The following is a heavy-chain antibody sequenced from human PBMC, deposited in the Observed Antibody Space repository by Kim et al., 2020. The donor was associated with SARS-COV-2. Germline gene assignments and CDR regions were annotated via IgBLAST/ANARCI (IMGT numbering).Heavy chain of an antibody. CDR1: GFTFSNYR. V-gene: IGHV3-48*02. D-gene: IGHD5-18*01. J-gene: IGHJ4*02. CDR2: ISSSTI. Sequence: GGSLRLSCAASGFTFSNYRMNWVRQAPGEGLEWVSCISSSTIYYADSVKGRFTISRDDAKNSLYLQMNRLRDEDTAVSYCARETDGYDYGYRYFDKWGQG. CDR3: ARETDGYDYGYRYFDK.